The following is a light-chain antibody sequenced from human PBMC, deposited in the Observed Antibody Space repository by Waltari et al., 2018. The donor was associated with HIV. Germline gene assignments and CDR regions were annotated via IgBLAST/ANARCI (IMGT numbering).Light chain of an antibody. CDR1: SSDVGSYNL. V-gene: IGLV2-23*02. CDR3: CSFVGSSTSWV. CDR2: EVR. Sequence: QSVLTQVASVSGSPGQSITISCSGTSSDVGSYNLVSWYQQNQGKAPKLIIYEVRKRPSGVSSRFSGSRSGNTASLTISGLQGEDEADYYCCSFVGSSTSWVFGGGTKLTVL. J-gene: IGLJ3*02.